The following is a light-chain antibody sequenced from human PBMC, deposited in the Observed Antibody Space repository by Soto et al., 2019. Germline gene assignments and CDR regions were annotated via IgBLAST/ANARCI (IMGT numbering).Light chain of an antibody. Sequence: EIVMTQSPATLYVSPGEGATLSCRASQSVYTNLAWYQQKPGQAPRLLIYGASTRATGIPARFSGSGSGTEFTLTINSLQSEDFATYYCQQYYSYSYTFGQGTKLEIK. CDR2: GAS. J-gene: IGKJ2*01. V-gene: IGKV3-15*01. CDR1: QSVYTN. CDR3: QQYYSYSYT.